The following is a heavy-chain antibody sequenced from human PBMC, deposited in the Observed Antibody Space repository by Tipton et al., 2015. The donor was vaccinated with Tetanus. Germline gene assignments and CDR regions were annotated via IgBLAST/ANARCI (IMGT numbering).Heavy chain of an antibody. J-gene: IGHJ6*02. V-gene: IGHV5-51*01. CDR2: IYPKDSDT. CDR3: ARGHYYYGMDV. Sequence: QLVQSGAEVKKPGESLRISCKGSGFNFTTYWLGWGRQMPGKGLEFMGIIYPKDSDTRNSPPFQGQVTISADKSISTVYLHWSSLKASDTAIYYCARGHYYYGMDVWGQGTTVIVSS. CDR1: GFNFTTYW.